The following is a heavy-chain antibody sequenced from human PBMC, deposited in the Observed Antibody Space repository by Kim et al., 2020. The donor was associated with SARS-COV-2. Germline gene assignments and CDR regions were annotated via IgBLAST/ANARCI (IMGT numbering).Heavy chain of an antibody. Sequence: GGSLRLSCAASGFTFSSYAMSWVRQAPGKGLEWVSAISGIGGGTYYADSVKGRFTISRDNSKNTLYLQMNSLRAEDTAVYYCARRKDGDYVRYYFDYWGQGTLVTVSS. D-gene: IGHD4-17*01. V-gene: IGHV3-23*01. CDR2: ISGIGGGT. CDR1: GFTFSSYA. J-gene: IGHJ4*02. CDR3: ARRKDGDYVRYYFDY.